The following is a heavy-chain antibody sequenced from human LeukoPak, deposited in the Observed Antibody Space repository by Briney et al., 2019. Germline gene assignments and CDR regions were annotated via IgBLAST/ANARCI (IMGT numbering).Heavy chain of an antibody. Sequence: SETLSLTCTVSGGSISSYYWSWIRQPPGKGLEWIGYIYYSGSTNHNPSLKSRVTISVDTSKNQVSLKLSSVTAADTAVYYCARGRDYYGSGVGYYYYYYMDVWGKGTTVTISS. CDR3: ARGRDYYGSGVGYYYYYYMDV. V-gene: IGHV4-59*01. J-gene: IGHJ6*03. CDR2: IYYSGST. D-gene: IGHD3-10*01. CDR1: GGSISSYY.